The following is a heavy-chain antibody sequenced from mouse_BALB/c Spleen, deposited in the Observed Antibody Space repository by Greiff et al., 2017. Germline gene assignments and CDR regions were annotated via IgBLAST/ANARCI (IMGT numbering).Heavy chain of an antibody. CDR1: GFTFSSYT. D-gene: IGHD2-1*01. CDR3: ARLEGNYVGAMDY. J-gene: IGHJ4*01. Sequence: EVKLVESGGGLVKPGGSLKLSCAASGFTFSSYTMSWVRQTPEKRLEWVATISSGGGNTYYPDSVKGRFTISRDNAKNNLYLQMSSLRSEDTAVYYCARLEGNYVGAMDYWGQGTSVTVSS. V-gene: IGHV5-9*03. CDR2: ISSGGGNT.